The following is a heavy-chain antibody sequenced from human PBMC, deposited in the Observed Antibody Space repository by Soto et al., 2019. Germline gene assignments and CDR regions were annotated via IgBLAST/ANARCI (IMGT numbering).Heavy chain of an antibody. Sequence: MSLTRGVSGGSISSSNRWNWVRQPPGKGLEWIGEIYHSGSTNYNPSLKSRVTISVDKSKNQFSLKLSSVTAADTAVDYWARDQTWLDGCGQGTTVTVS. CDR2: IYHSGST. CDR3: ARDQTWLDG. V-gene: IGHV4-4*02. CDR1: GGSISSSNR. J-gene: IGHJ6*02.